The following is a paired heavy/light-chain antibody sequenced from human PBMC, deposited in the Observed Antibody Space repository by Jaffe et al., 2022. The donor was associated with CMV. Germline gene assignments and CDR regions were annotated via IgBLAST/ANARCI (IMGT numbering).Light chain of an antibody. J-gene: IGKJ1*01. V-gene: IGKV2-28*01. CDR1: QSLLHSNGYNY. CDR2: LAS. Sequence: DIVMTQSPLSLPVTPGEPASISCRSSQSLLHSNGYNYLDWYLQKPGKSPQLLIYLASSRASGVPDRFSGSGSGTDFTLQISRVEAEDVGVFYCMQSLQTPPAFGQGTKVDIK. CDR3: MQSLQTPPA.
Heavy chain of an antibody. V-gene: IGHV1-18*04. D-gene: IGHD4-17*01. CDR3: AKTDYGDFENDH. J-gene: IGHJ4*02. Sequence: QVQLVQSGGEVKKPGTSVSVSCKASGYKFSSHGVAWVRQARGQGLEWMGWISAYSGRTEYAQKFQDRITLTTDTSTNTAYLEVRSLTSDDTAVYYCAKTDYGDFENDHWGQGTLVTVSS. CDR2: ISAYSGRT. CDR1: GYKFSSHG.